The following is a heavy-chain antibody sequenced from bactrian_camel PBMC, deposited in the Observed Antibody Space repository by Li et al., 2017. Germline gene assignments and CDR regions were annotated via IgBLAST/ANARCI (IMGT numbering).Heavy chain of an antibody. CDR3: TKDRSYGTRNWVQIT. D-gene: IGHD3*01. CDR2: IYARNGRS. V-gene: IGHV3-3*01. Sequence: HVQLVESGGGSVQEGQSLRLSCAISGYATSHYCIAWSRLSSGKEREEVAHIYARNGRSDVADSMKGRFTISRDNANNMVYLQMNSLKPEDTAMNYCTKDRSYGTRNWVQITRGQGTQVTVS. J-gene: IGHJ4*01. CDR1: GYATSHYC.